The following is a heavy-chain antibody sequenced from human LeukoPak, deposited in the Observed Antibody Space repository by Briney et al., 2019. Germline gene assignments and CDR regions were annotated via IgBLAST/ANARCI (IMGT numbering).Heavy chain of an antibody. CDR1: GYSFSNYW. D-gene: IGHD2-21*02. CDR3: AIPPGYCGNDCSCDH. CDR2: IYPGDYET. V-gene: IGHV5-51*01. Sequence: GEPLKISCEGSGYSFSNYWIGWVRQMPGKGLEWMGIIYPGDYETRYSPSFQGLVTISVDKSISTAYLQWSSLKASDTAMYYCAIPPGYCGNDCSCDHWGQGTLVTVSS. J-gene: IGHJ4*02.